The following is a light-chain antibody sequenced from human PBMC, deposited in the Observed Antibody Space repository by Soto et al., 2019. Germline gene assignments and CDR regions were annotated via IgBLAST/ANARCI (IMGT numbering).Light chain of an antibody. Sequence: DSVMTQSPLSLPVTPVEPASISCRSSQSLLHSNGYNYFDWYLQKPGQSPQLLIYLGSNRASGVPDRFSGSGAGTDFTLKIRRVEAEDVGVDYCMQALQSPFGQGTKVEIK. CDR1: QSLLHSNGYNY. J-gene: IGKJ1*01. CDR2: LGS. V-gene: IGKV2-28*01. CDR3: MQALQSP.